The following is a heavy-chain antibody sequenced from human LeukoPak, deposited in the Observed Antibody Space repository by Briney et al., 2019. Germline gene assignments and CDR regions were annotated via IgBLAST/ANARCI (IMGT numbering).Heavy chain of an antibody. CDR2: INQDGSEE. J-gene: IGHJ4*02. D-gene: IGHD5-12*01. CDR3: VRDGGVSGYDLLDY. V-gene: IGHV3-7*01. CDR1: GFTFSNYW. Sequence: PGGSLRLSCAVSGFTFSNYWMTWVRQAPGKGLEWVAHINQDGSEEHYMDSVKARFTISRDNAKNSLSLQMYSLRAEDPAVYYCVRDGGVSGYDLLDYWGQGTLVTVSS.